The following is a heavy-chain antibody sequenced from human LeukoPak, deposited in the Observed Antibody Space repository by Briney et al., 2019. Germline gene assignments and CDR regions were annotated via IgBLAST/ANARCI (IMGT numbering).Heavy chain of an antibody. CDR3: TTITGSNRGH. D-gene: IGHD5-24*01. J-gene: IGHJ4*02. V-gene: IGHV3-23*01. CDR1: GFTFSSYA. CDR2: ISDSGGNT. Sequence: PGGSLRLSCAASGFTFSSYAMGWVRQAPGKGLEWVSAISDSGGNTYYTDSVKGRFTISRDSSKSTLYLQMNSLRAEDTAVYHCTTITGSNRGHWGQGTLVTVSS.